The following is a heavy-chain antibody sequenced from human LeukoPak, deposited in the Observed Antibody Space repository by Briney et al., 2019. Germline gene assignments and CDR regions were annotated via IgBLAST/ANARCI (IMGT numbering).Heavy chain of an antibody. CDR2: IYSGGST. J-gene: IGHJ6*03. CDR3: ARDLRGSSSYHYYYCMDV. Sequence: PGGTLRLSCAASGFTVSSNYMSCVPQAPGKGLESVSVIYSGGSTYYADSVKGRFTISRDNSKNTLYLQMNSLRAEDTAVYYCARDLRGSSSYHYYYCMDVWGKGTTVTVSS. D-gene: IGHD6-6*01. CDR1: GFTVSSNY. V-gene: IGHV3-53*01.